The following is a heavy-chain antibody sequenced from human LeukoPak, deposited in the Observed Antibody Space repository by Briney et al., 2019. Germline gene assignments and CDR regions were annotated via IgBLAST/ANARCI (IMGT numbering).Heavy chain of an antibody. J-gene: IGHJ4*02. CDR3: ARYSGSYLSPFDY. D-gene: IGHD1-26*01. Sequence: SETLSPTCTVSGGSIRSYYWSWIRQPPGKGLEWIGYIYYRGSTNYNPSLKSRVTMSVDTSKNQFSLKLTSVTAADTAVYYCARYSGSYLSPFDYWGQGTLVTVSS. CDR2: IYYRGST. CDR1: GGSIRSYY. V-gene: IGHV4-59*08.